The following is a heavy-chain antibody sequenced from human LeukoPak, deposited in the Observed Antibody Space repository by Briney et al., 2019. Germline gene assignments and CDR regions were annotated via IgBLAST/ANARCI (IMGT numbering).Heavy chain of an antibody. Sequence: GGSLRLSCAASGFTFSSYAVSWVRQAPGKGLVWVSRIHSDGSRTTYADSVKGRFTISRDNAKNTLFLQMNSLRAEDTAVYYCASSSTSYYYGMDVWGQGTTVTVSS. CDR1: GFTFSSYA. CDR3: ASSSTSYYYGMDV. CDR2: IHSDGSRT. J-gene: IGHJ6*02. V-gene: IGHV3-74*01. D-gene: IGHD2-2*01.